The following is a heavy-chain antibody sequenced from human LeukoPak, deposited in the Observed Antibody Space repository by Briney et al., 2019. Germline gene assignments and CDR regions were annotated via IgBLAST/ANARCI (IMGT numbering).Heavy chain of an antibody. Sequence: ASVKVSCKASGGTFSSYAISWVRQAPGQGLEWMGGIIPIFGTANYAQKFQGRVTITTDESTSTAYMELRSPLSEDTAVYYCASKADVLLESLGAFDIWGQGTMVTVSS. V-gene: IGHV1-69*05. CDR1: GGTFSSYA. CDR2: IIPIFGTA. CDR3: ASKADVLLESLGAFDI. D-gene: IGHD3-10*01. J-gene: IGHJ3*02.